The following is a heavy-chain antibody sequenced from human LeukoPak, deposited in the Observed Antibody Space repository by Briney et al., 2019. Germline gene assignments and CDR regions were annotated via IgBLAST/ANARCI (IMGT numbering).Heavy chain of an antibody. CDR3: VRASGAAALDF. D-gene: IGHD6-13*01. Sequence: PGGSLRLSCVASGFTSTTHSMNWVRQAPGKGPEWVASINSGSSYISYTDSVKGRFTISRDNTEKSIYLQMNYLRVEDTALYYCVRASGAAALDFWGQGTLVTVTS. V-gene: IGHV3-21*03. CDR2: INSGSSYI. J-gene: IGHJ4*02. CDR1: GFTSTTHS.